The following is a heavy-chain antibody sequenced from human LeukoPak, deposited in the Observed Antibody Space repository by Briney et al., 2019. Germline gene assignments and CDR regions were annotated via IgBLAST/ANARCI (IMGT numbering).Heavy chain of an antibody. CDR2: IIPLFGTI. CDR1: GGTFISYA. CDR3: ARGYSGYDRSYWYFDL. J-gene: IGHJ2*01. D-gene: IGHD5-12*01. Sequence: SVKVSCTASGGTFISYAISWVRHAPGQGLEWMGGIIPLFGTIRFAQKFNGRVTITADESTSTAYMERGRLRAENAAVYCCARGYSGYDRSYWYFDLWGRGTLVTVSS. V-gene: IGHV1-69*01.